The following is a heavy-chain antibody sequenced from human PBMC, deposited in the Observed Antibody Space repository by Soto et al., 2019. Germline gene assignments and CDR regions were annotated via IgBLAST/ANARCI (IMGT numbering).Heavy chain of an antibody. J-gene: IGHJ1*01. CDR3: VRGRSVLYLDL. V-gene: IGHV1-2*02. Sequence: GASVKVSCKSSGYTFTDFYIHWVRQVPGQGLEWVGWINPKNGGINYAQKFQGRVTMTRATSVNTSYMDLNRLNFDDSAIYYCVRGRSVLYLDLWGRGTQVTVSS. CDR1: GYTFTDFY. CDR2: INPKNGGI. D-gene: IGHD1-20*01.